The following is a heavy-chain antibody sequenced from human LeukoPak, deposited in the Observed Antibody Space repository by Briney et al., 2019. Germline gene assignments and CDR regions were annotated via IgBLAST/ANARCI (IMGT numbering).Heavy chain of an antibody. D-gene: IGHD6-6*01. V-gene: IGHV1-69*01. CDR3: ARGRYSSSINSMDV. Sequence: SVKVSCKASGGTFSSYTISWVRQAPGQGLEWMGGIISIFGTANYAQKFQGRVTITADESTSTAYMELSSLRSEDTAVYYCARGRYSSSINSMDVWGQGTTVTVSS. CDR1: GGTFSSYT. J-gene: IGHJ6*02. CDR2: IISIFGTA.